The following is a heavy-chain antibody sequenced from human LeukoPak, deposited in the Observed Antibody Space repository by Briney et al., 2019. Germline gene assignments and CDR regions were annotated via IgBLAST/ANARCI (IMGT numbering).Heavy chain of an antibody. CDR3: AREGGENYGDYVDAFDI. Sequence: GASVKVSCKASRYTFTGYYMHWVRQAPGQGLEWMGWINPNSGGTNYAQKFQGRVTMTRDTSISTAYMELSRLRSDDTAVYYCAREGGENYGDYVDAFDIWGQGTMVTVSS. D-gene: IGHD4-17*01. J-gene: IGHJ3*02. V-gene: IGHV1-2*02. CDR1: RYTFTGYY. CDR2: INPNSGGT.